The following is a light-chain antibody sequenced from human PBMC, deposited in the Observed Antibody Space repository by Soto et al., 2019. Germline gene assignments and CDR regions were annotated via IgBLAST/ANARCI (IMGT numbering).Light chain of an antibody. CDR1: QRLSST. CDR3: QHYENWPRT. Sequence: EIVMTQSPATLSVSPGERATLSCRASQRLSSTNLAWYQQKPGQAPRLLIYVASTRATGIPARFSGSGSGTEFTLTISSLQSEDSAVYYCQHYENWPRTFGGGTKVEIK. V-gene: IGKV3-15*01. J-gene: IGKJ4*01. CDR2: VAS.